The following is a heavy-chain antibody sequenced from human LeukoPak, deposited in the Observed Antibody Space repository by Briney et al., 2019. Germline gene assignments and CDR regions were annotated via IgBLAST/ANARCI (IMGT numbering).Heavy chain of an antibody. V-gene: IGHV3-48*01. CDR1: GFTFSSYS. CDR2: ISSSSSTI. CDR3: ARDSDCSSTSCYVDYYYGMDV. Sequence: GGSLRLSCAASGFTFSSYSMNWVRQAPGKGLEWVSYISSSSSTIYYADSVKGRFTISRDNAKNSLYLQMNSLRAEDTAMYYCARDSDCSSTSCYVDYYYGMDVWGQGTTVTVSS. J-gene: IGHJ6*02. D-gene: IGHD2-2*01.